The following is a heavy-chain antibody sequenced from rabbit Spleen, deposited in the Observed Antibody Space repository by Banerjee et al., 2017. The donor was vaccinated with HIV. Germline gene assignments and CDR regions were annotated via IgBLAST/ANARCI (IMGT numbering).Heavy chain of an antibody. J-gene: IGHJ3*01. V-gene: IGHV1S40*01. CDR2: IYAGSTGTI. Sequence: QSLEESGGDLVKPGASLTLTCTASGFSFSAVHWIYWVRQAPGKGLEWIGTIYAGSTGTIDFANWVNGRFTISLDNAQSTVFLQLTSLTAADTATYFCARDRFPYASTSGHGLWGQGTLVTVS. CDR3: ARDRFPYASTSGHGL. CDR1: GFSFSAVHW. D-gene: IGHD1-1*01.